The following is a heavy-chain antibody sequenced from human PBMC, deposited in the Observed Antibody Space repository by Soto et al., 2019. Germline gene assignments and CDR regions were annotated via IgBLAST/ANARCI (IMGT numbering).Heavy chain of an antibody. Sequence: QVQLVESGGGVVQPGRSLRLSCAASGFTFSTYGMHWVRQAPGKGLEWVAVISYDGSNKYYGDSVKGRFTISRDNSKNTLYLQMHSLRAEDTAVYYCAKVAVAGVDYWGQGTLVTVSS. CDR1: GFTFSTYG. V-gene: IGHV3-30*18. D-gene: IGHD6-19*01. J-gene: IGHJ4*02. CDR2: ISYDGSNK. CDR3: AKVAVAGVDY.